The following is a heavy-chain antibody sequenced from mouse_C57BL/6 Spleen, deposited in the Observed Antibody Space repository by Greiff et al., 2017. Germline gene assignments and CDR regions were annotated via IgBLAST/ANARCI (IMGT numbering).Heavy chain of an antibody. CDR1: GYTFTSYW. CDR3: ANGGFAY. V-gene: IGHV1-69*01. Sequence: QVQLQQPGAELVMPGASVKLSCKASGYTFTSYWMHWVKQRPGQGLEWIGEIDPSDSYTNYNQKFKGKSTLTVDKSSSTAYMQLSSLTSEDSAVYYCANGGFAYWGQGTLVTVSA. CDR2: IDPSDSYT. J-gene: IGHJ3*01. D-gene: IGHD1-2*01.